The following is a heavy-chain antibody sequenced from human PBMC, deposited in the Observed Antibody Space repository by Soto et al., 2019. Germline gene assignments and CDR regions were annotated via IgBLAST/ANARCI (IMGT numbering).Heavy chain of an antibody. CDR2: ISYDGSNK. D-gene: IGHD2-15*01. CDR1: GFTFSSYG. CDR3: AKDRNFVVVVAPLDY. V-gene: IGHV3-30*18. J-gene: IGHJ4*02. Sequence: QVQLVESGGGVVQPGRSLRLSCAASGFTFSSYGMHWVRQAPGKGLEWLALISYDGSNKYYADSVKGRFTISRDNSKNTLYLQMNSLRAEDTAVYYCAKDRNFVVVVAPLDYWGQGTLVAVSS.